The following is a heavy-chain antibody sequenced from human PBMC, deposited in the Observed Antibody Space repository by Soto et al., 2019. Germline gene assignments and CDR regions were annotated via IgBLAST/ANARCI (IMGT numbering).Heavy chain of an antibody. V-gene: IGHV1-18*01. CDR2: ISAYNVNT. D-gene: IGHD3-3*01. Sequence: QVQLVQSGAEVKKPGASVKVSCKASGYTFTSYGISWVRHAPGQGLEWMGWISAYNVNTNYAQKLQGRVTMTTDTSTSTAYMELRSLRSDDTAVYYWARSITISPYDGMDVWGQGTTVTRSS. CDR3: ARSITISPYDGMDV. CDR1: GYTFTSYG. J-gene: IGHJ6*02.